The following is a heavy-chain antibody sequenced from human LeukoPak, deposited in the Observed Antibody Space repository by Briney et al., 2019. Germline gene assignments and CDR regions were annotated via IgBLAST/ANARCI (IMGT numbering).Heavy chain of an antibody. CDR2: INPTSGST. CDR3: ARGGTYYDSSGYYHVGDY. Sequence: GASVKVSCKASGYSFTSYYIHWVRQAPGQGLEWMGIINPTSGSTSYAQKFQGRVTITADESTSTAYMELSSLRSEDTAVYYCARGGTYYDSSGYYHVGDYWGQGTLVTVSS. CDR1: GYSFTSYY. J-gene: IGHJ4*02. D-gene: IGHD3-22*01. V-gene: IGHV1-46*01.